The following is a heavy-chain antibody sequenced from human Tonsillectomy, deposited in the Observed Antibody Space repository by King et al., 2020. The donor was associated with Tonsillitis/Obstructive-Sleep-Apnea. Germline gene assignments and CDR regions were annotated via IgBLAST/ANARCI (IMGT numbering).Heavy chain of an antibody. CDR3: ARASYSRSSLGYYYYMDV. V-gene: IGHV3-11*05. D-gene: IGHD6-6*01. CDR2: ISSSSYT. Sequence: VQLVESGGGLVKPGGSLRLSCAASAFTFSDYYMSWIRQAPGKGLEWVSYISSSSYTNYADSVKGRFTISRDNAKNSLYLQMNSLRAEDTAVYYCARASYSRSSLGYYYYMDVWGKGTTVTVSS. J-gene: IGHJ6*03. CDR1: AFTFSDYY.